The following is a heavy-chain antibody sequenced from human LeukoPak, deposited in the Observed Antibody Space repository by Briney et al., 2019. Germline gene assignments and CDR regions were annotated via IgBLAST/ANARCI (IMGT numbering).Heavy chain of an antibody. V-gene: IGHV4-4*09. J-gene: IGHJ2*01. D-gene: IGHD2-21*02. CDR3: ARTYCGGDCFLGNWYFDL. CDR1: GGSITNYY. Sequence: PSETLSLTCSVSGGSITNYYWSWIRQPPGKGLEWIAYIHFSGSTNINPSLKSRVTMPLDTSKHHFSLDLTSVTAADTAVYYCARTYCGGDCFLGNWYFDLWGRGTLITVSS. CDR2: IHFSGST.